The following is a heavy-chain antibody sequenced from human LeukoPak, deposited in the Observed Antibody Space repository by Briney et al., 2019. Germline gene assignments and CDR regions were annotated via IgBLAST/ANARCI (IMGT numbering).Heavy chain of an antibody. CDR3: AKVYYDSSGYYDY. V-gene: IGHV3-9*01. J-gene: IGHJ4*02. CDR1: GFTFDDYA. D-gene: IGHD3-22*01. CDR2: ISWNSGSI. Sequence: PGGSLRLSCAASGFTFDDYAMHWVRQAPGKGLEWVSGISWNSGSIGYADSVKGRFTISRDNAKNPLYLQMNSLRAEDTALYYCAKVYYDSSGYYDYWGQGTLVTVSS.